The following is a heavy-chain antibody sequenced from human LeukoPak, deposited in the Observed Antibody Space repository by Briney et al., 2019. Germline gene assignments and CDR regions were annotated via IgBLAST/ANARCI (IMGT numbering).Heavy chain of an antibody. CDR1: GFTFSTST. Sequence: GGSLRLSCAASGFTFSTSTMPWVRQAPGKGLEWVAVISYDGRRKYYEDSVKGRFTASRDHSKNTLNLDMSSLKTEDTAVYHCARERTGGAFDIWGQGTLVTVSS. CDR3: ARERTGGAFDI. V-gene: IGHV3-30*04. CDR2: ISYDGRRK. D-gene: IGHD3-10*01. J-gene: IGHJ3*02.